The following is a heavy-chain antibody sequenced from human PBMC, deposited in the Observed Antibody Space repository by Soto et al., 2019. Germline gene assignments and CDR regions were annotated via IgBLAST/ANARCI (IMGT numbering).Heavy chain of an antibody. Sequence: QVQLVESGGGVVQPGRSLRLSCAVSGFTFSSYGMNWVRQAPGKGLEWVAAIYYDGSNKYYADSVRGRFTISRDNFKNTLYLHMNSLRAEDTAVYYCARERKDDSSGYYAGFDYWGQGTLVTVSS. D-gene: IGHD3-22*01. J-gene: IGHJ4*02. CDR1: GFTFSSYG. V-gene: IGHV3-33*01. CDR3: ARERKDDSSGYYAGFDY. CDR2: IYYDGSNK.